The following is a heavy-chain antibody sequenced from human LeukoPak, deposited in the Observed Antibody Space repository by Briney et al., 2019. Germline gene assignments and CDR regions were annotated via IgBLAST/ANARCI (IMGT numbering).Heavy chain of an antibody. CDR2: IYYSGST. CDR3: ARGYSSSRFDY. J-gene: IGHJ4*02. D-gene: IGHD6-13*01. V-gene: IGHV4-59*01. Sequence: SETLSLTCIVSGGSISSYYWSWVRQPPGKGLEWIGYIYYSGSTNYNPSLKSRVTISVDTSKNQFSLKLTSVTAADTAVYYCARGYSSSRFDYWGQGTLVTVSS. CDR1: GGSISSYY.